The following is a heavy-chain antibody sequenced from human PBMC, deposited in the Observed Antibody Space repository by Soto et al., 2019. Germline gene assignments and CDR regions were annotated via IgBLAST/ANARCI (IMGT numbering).Heavy chain of an antibody. CDR1: VDSVSGGGYY. CDR2: ISFTGDT. Sequence: PSETLSLTCTVSVDSVSGGGYYWTWIRQPPGKGLEWIGYISFTGDTTYNPSLRSRVTIAMHTSKNQFSLKLSSVTAADTAVYYCARVITMVRGAYYGMDVWGQGTTVTVSS. D-gene: IGHD3-10*01. CDR3: ARVITMVRGAYYGMDV. V-gene: IGHV4-61*08. J-gene: IGHJ6*02.